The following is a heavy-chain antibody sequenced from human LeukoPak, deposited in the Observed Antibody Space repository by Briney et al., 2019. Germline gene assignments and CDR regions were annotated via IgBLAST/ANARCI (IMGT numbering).Heavy chain of an antibody. CDR3: ARHMTTANNWFDP. J-gene: IGHJ5*02. CDR2: INPNSGGT. D-gene: IGHD4-17*01. Sequence: ASVKVSCKASGYTFTGHYIHWVRQAPGQGLEWMGWINPNSGGTNYGQKFQGWVIMTRDTSISTAYMELSSLRYDDTAVYYCARHMTTANNWFDPWGQGTLVTVSS. CDR1: GYTFTGHY. V-gene: IGHV1-2*04.